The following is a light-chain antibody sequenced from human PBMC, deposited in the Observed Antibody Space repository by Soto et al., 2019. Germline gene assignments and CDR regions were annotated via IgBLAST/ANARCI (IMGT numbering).Light chain of an antibody. J-gene: IGKJ5*01. CDR3: QPRGNWPPSIT. V-gene: IGKV3D-20*02. CDR2: DAS. CDR1: QSVSSSY. Sequence: EILLTQSPSTLSSSLGERATISCGASQSVSSSYLAWYQQNPGLARRLLIYDASSRATCIRDRFSGSGFGTDFTLTISSLEPEDFAVYSCQPRGNWPPSITFGQGTRLEIK.